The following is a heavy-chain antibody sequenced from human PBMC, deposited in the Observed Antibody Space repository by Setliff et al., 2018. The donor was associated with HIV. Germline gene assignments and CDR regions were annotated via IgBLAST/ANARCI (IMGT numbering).Heavy chain of an antibody. CDR3: ASLFHDTSAPWLYYFDH. Sequence: PSETLSLTCTVSGGSISSGSYYWSWIRQPAGKGLVWIGLIYTSGRTNYNPSLKSRVTISVDTSKNQFSLNLSSVTAADTAVYYCASLFHDTSAPWLYYFDHWGQGTLVTVSS. V-gene: IGHV4-61*02. CDR2: IYTSGRT. J-gene: IGHJ4*02. CDR1: GGSISSGSYY. D-gene: IGHD3-22*01.